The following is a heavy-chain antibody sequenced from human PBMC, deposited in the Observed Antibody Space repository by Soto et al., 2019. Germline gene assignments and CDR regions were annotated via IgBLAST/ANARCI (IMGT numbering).Heavy chain of an antibody. V-gene: IGHV3-9*01. Sequence: GGSLRLSCAASGFTFDDYAMHWVRQAPGKGLEWVSGISWNSGSIGYADSVKGRFTISRDNAKNSLYLQMNSLRAEDTALYYCAKEMRRYYGSGSYYYYYYMDVWGKGTTVTVSS. J-gene: IGHJ6*03. CDR3: AKEMRRYYGSGSYYYYYYMDV. CDR2: ISWNSGSI. CDR1: GFTFDDYA. D-gene: IGHD3-10*01.